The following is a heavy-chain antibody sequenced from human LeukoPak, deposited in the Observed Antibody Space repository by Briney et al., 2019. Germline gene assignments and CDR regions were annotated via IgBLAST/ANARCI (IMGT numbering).Heavy chain of an antibody. Sequence: RRSLTLSCAASGFTFNNYAMSWVRQASGKGLEWVSTINHNGGRTYYADSLEGRFAISRDNSKNTLFLQMHSLRAEDTAVYYCAKADRVASAATLDYWGQGTLVTVSS. J-gene: IGHJ4*02. D-gene: IGHD2-15*01. CDR3: AKADRVASAATLDY. CDR1: GFTFNNYA. CDR2: INHNGGRT. V-gene: IGHV3-23*01.